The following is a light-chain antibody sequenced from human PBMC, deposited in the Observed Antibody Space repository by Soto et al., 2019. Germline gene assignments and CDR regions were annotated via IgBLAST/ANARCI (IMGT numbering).Light chain of an antibody. CDR1: QNIRGN. J-gene: IGKJ3*01. CDR2: GTS. CDR3: QNLSTSPPPFT. V-gene: IGKV3-15*01. Sequence: TQSPATLSVSPGERATLSCRASQNIRGNLAWYRQRPGHAPRLLIYGTSTRATGVPARFSGRGYGTDSTLTIHRPQAEAFAIYYCQNLSTSPPPFTFGPGTTVDIK.